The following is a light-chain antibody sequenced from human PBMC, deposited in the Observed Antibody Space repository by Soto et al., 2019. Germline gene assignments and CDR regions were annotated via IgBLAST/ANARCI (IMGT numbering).Light chain of an antibody. Sequence: DIQMTQSPSSMAASIGDSVTITCRASQDVQNWLAWYQHKPGQAPKLLVFAASSLQSGVPSRFSATGFGTDFTLIIDSLQPEDFATYYCQQVKSFPKTFGQGTKL. V-gene: IGKV1-12*01. CDR2: AAS. CDR3: QQVKSFPKT. J-gene: IGKJ2*01. CDR1: QDVQNW.